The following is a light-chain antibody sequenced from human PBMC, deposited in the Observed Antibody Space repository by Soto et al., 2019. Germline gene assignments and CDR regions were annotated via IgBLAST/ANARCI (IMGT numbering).Light chain of an antibody. V-gene: IGKV1-13*02. CDR2: DVS. Sequence: AIQVTQSPSSLSASVGDRVTITCRASQDIRGALAWYQQKPGKAPKLLIYDVSTLESGVPSRFRGSGSGTEFTLTITSLQPEDFGNYYCRQFNSDPITFGQGTRLEIK. CDR1: QDIRGA. J-gene: IGKJ5*01. CDR3: RQFNSDPIT.